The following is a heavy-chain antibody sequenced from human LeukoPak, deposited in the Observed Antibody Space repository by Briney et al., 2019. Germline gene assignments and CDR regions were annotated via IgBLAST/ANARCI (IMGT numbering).Heavy chain of an antibody. CDR1: ADSISSSSSY. J-gene: IGHJ4*02. V-gene: IGHV4-39*02. CDR3: ARLGDLLTGYYFES. D-gene: IGHD3-9*01. Sequence: PSETLSLTCTVSADSISSSSSYWVWIRQPPGKGLEWIGSIYFSGSAHYNPSLKSRVTLSVDRSKNHFSLEVKSVTAADTAVYFCARLGDLLTGYYFESWGQGTLVIVSS. CDR2: IYFSGSA.